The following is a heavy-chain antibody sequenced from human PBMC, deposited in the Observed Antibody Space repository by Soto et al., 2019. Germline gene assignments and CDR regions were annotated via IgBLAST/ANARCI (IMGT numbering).Heavy chain of an antibody. CDR2: INHSGST. J-gene: IGHJ4*02. CDR3: ARVVTVTKVVTY. V-gene: IGHV4-34*01. CDR1: GGPFSGYY. D-gene: IGHD4-4*01. Sequence: QVQLQQWGAGLLKPSETLSLTCAVYGGPFSGYYWSWIRQPPGKGLEWIGEINHSGSTNYNPSLKSRVTISVDTSKNQFSLKLSSVTAADTAVYYCARVVTVTKVVTYWGQGTLVTVSS.